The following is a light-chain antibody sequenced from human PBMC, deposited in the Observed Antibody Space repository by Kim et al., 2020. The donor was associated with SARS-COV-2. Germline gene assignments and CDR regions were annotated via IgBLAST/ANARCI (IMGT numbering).Light chain of an antibody. CDR1: SGGIASNY. CDR3: QSYDRSNVV. Sequence: KTVTISCTRSSGGIASNYVQWYQQRPGSAPTIVIYEDDQRPSGVPDRFSGSIDSSSNSASLTISGLKTEDEAAYYCQSYDRSNVVFGGGTQLTVL. V-gene: IGLV6-57*03. J-gene: IGLJ3*02. CDR2: EDD.